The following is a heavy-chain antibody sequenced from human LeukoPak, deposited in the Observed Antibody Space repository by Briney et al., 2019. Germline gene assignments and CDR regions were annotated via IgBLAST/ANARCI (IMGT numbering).Heavy chain of an antibody. Sequence: KPSETLSLSCAVSGGSISSRSYYWGWMRQPPGKGLEWIGSIYYSGSTYYNPSLKGRGTITVDTSKNQFFLKLSSCMATETAVYYCARQKRAPADQFDYCGQGTLVTVSS. CDR2: IYYSGST. CDR1: GGSISSRSYY. CDR3: ARQKRAPADQFDY. D-gene: IGHD6-13*01. V-gene: IGHV4-39*01. J-gene: IGHJ4*02.